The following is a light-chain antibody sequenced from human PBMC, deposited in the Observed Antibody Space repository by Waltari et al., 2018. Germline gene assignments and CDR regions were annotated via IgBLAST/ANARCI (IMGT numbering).Light chain of an antibody. V-gene: IGKV4-1*01. CDR3: QQYYDIPLT. CDR2: WAS. J-gene: IGKJ4*01. Sequence: DIVLTQSPDSLAVSLGERATINCKSSQSLLSSFNSKTYIAWYQQKPGQPPKLLINWASARGSGVPERFSGSGSETDFTLTISSLQAEDVAVYYCQQYYDIPLTFGGGTKVEIK. CDR1: QSLLSSFNSKTY.